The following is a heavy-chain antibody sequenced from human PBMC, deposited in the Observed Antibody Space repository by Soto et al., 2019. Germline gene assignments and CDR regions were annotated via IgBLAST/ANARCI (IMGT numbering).Heavy chain of an antibody. D-gene: IGHD3-22*01. J-gene: IGHJ4*02. CDR3: ARQIYDSDTGPNFQYYFDS. CDR2: IDPSDSQT. Sequence: GESLKISCKGSGYSFAGYWITWVRQKPGKGLEWMGRIDPSDSQTYYSPSFRGHVTISATKSITTVFLQWSSLKASDTAMYYCARQIYDSDTGPNFQYYFDSWGQGTPVTVSS. V-gene: IGHV5-10-1*01. CDR1: GYSFAGYW.